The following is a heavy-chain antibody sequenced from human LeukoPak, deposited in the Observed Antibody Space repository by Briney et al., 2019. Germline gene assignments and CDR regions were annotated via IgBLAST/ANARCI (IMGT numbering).Heavy chain of an antibody. CDR2: ISYDGSNK. CDR3: ARGFYDFWTTPSYP. Sequence: GRSLRLSCAASGFTFSSYAMHWVRQAPGKGLEWVAVISYDGSNKYYADSVKGRFTISRDNSKNTLYLQMNSLRAEDTAVYYCARGFYDFWTTPSYPWGQGTLVTVSS. CDR1: GFTFSSYA. V-gene: IGHV3-30-3*01. J-gene: IGHJ5*02. D-gene: IGHD3-3*01.